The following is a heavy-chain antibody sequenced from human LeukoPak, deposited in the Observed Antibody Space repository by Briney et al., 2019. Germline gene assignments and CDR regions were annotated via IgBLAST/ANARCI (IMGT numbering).Heavy chain of an antibody. D-gene: IGHD4-23*01. V-gene: IGHV3-48*04. CDR2: ISNSGSTT. J-gene: IGHJ4*02. Sequence: PGGSLRLSCAASGFTFSSYAMHWVRQAPGKGLEWVLYISNSGSTTNYADSVKGRFTISRDNAKNSLYLQMNSLRAEDTAVYYCARDLPLGGGNRGNYFDYWGQGTLVTVSS. CDR3: ARDLPLGGGNRGNYFDY. CDR1: GFTFSSYA.